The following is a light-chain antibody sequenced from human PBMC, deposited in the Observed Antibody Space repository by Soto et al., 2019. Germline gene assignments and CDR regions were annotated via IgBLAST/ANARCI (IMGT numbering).Light chain of an antibody. Sequence: QSVLTQPPSVSEAPRQRVTISCSGSSSNIGNNAVNWYQQLPGKAPKLLIYYDDLLPSGVSDRFSGSKAGTSASLAISVLQSEDEADYYCAAWDYSLNGVVFGGGTKVTVL. V-gene: IGLV1-36*01. J-gene: IGLJ2*01. CDR3: AAWDYSLNGVV. CDR2: YDD. CDR1: SSNIGNNA.